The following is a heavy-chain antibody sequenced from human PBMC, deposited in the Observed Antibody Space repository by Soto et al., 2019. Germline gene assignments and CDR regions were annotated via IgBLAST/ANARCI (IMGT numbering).Heavy chain of an antibody. V-gene: IGHV1-18*01. D-gene: IGHD3-16*01. J-gene: IGHJ1*01. CDR3: AMSPGERVVEH. CDR1: GFTFSSYG. CDR2: INVDDGKT. Sequence: QVQLVQSGAEVKKPGASVKVSCKTSGFTFSSYGISWVRQAPGQGLEWMGWINVDDGKTYNAQKIQGRVTMTTDTATSTAYMELRSLRSDDTAIYYCAMSPGERVVEHWGQGTLVIVSS.